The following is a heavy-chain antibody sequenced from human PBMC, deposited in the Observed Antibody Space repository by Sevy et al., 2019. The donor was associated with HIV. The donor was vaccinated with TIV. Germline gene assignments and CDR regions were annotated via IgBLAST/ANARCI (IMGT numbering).Heavy chain of an antibody. CDR2: IIPIFATV. J-gene: IGHJ6*02. Sequence: ASVKVSCKASGGTFRQFPISWVRQAPGQGLEWMGGIIPIFATVNYAEKFQGRVTITAHASTSTGNMELSSRRSEDTAIYFCARGDKAVDRPKFPPIYHYDLDVWGQGTTVTVSS. CDR1: GGTFRQFP. D-gene: IGHD5-18*01. CDR3: ARGDKAVDRPKFPPIYHYDLDV. V-gene: IGHV1-69*13.